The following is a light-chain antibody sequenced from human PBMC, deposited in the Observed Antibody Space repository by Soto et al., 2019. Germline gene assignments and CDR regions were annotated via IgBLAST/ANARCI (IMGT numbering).Light chain of an antibody. CDR1: HSISSW. CDR2: DAS. CDR3: QQYKSFSLT. J-gene: IGKJ1*01. V-gene: IGKV1-5*01. Sequence: DIQMTQSPSTLSASVGDRVTITCRASHSISSWLAWYQQKPGRAPKSLIYDASILESVVPSRFSGSGSGTDFTLTISSLQPDDLATYYCQQYKSFSLTFGQGNKVEI.